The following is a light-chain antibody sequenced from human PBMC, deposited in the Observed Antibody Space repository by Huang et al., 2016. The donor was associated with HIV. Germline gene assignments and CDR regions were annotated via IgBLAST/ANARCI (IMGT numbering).Light chain of an antibody. J-gene: IGKJ2*01. CDR2: WAS. V-gene: IGKV4-1*01. CDR1: QSFLDSSNNKKC. Sequence: DIVMTQSPDSLAVSLGERATINCKSSQSFLDSSNNKKCLAWYQQKPGQPPKLLIYWASSRESGVPDRFSGSGSGTDFTLTISSLQAEDVAVYYCHQYYNTPYTFGQGTKLEIK. CDR3: HQYYNTPYT.